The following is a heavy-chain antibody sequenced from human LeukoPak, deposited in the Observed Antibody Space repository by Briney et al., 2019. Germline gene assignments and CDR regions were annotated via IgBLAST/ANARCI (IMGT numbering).Heavy chain of an antibody. J-gene: IGHJ4*02. CDR3: ARHNNRVAGANDY. CDR2: INHSGST. V-gene: IGHV4-34*01. Sequence: PSETLSLTCAVYGGSFSGYYWSWIRQPPGKGLEWIGEINHSGSTNYNPSLKSRVTISVDTSKNQFSLKLSSVTAADTAVYYCARHNNRVAGANDYWGQGTLVTVSS. D-gene: IGHD6-19*01. CDR1: GGSFSGYY.